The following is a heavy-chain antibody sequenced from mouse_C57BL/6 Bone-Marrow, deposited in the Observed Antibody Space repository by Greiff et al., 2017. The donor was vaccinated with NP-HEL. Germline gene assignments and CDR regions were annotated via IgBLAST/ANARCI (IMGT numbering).Heavy chain of an antibody. J-gene: IGHJ2*01. D-gene: IGHD1-1*01. Sequence: VQLQQPGAELVRPGTSVTLSCKASGYTFTSYWMHWVKQRPGQGLEWIGVIDPSDSYTNYNQKFKGKATLTVDTSSSTAYMQLSSLTSEDSAVYYFARSGDYGSSYDYWGQGTTLTVSS. CDR3: ARSGDYGSSYDY. CDR1: GYTFTSYW. V-gene: IGHV1-59*01. CDR2: IDPSDSYT.